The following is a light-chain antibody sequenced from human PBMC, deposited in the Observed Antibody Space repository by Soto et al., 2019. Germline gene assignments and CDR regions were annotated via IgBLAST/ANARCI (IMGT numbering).Light chain of an antibody. J-gene: IGKJ1*01. CDR3: QQSSNSPRT. CDR1: QSVSNF. Sequence: VFIRFSGSLSLSPGEGASLSYSTSQSVSNFLAWYQQTPGQAPRLLIYDASKRATGIPARFSGSGSGTVFTLTISSLEAEDFALYYWQQSSNSPRTFGQGTKVDIK. V-gene: IGKV3-11*01. CDR2: DAS.